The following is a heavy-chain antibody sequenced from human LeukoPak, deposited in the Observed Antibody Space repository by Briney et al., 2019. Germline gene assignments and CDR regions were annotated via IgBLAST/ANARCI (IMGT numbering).Heavy chain of an antibody. Sequence: SETLSLTCTVSGGSMSSYYWSWIRQPPGKGLEWIGYIYYSGSTNYNPSLKSRVTISVDTSKNQFSLKLSSVTAADTAVYYCAREEYSSSPNLDAFDIWGQGTMVTVSS. D-gene: IGHD6-6*01. J-gene: IGHJ3*02. CDR2: IYYSGST. V-gene: IGHV4-59*01. CDR3: AREEYSSSPNLDAFDI. CDR1: GGSMSSYY.